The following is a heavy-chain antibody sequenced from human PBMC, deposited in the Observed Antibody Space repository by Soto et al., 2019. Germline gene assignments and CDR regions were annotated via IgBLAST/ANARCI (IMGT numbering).Heavy chain of an antibody. CDR2: ISSSSSVI. J-gene: IGHJ6*03. CDR3: ARDLSWGSNWYYYMDV. Sequence: EVQLVESGGGLVQPGGPLRLSCATSGFILSDCAINWVRQAPGKGLEWVSNISSSSSVIDYADSVKGRFTVSRDNARNSLYLQMNSLRAEDTAVYYCARDLSWGSNWYYYMDVWGKGTTVTVSS. CDR1: GFILSDCA. V-gene: IGHV3-48*01. D-gene: IGHD7-27*01.